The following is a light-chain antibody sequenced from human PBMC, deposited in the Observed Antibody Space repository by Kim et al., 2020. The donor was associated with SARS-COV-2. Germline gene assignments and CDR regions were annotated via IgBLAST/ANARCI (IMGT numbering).Light chain of an antibody. V-gene: IGKV1-12*01. J-gene: IGKJ4*01. CDR3: QQANSFPLT. CDR1: QGISNW. CDR2: GAS. Sequence: ASVGDRVTITCRASQGISNWLVWYQQKPGKAPKLLIYGASILQGGVPSRFSGSGSGTEFTLTINSLQPEDFATYYCQQANSFPLTFGGGTKVDIK.